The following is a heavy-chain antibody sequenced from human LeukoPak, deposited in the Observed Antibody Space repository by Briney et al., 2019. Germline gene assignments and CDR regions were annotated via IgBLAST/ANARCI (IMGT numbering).Heavy chain of an antibody. CDR1: GFTFSSYS. V-gene: IGHV3-21*04. CDR3: AKGYYRDSSGYPLYYGMDV. D-gene: IGHD3-22*01. Sequence: GGSLRLSCAASGFTFSSYSLNWVRQAPGKGLEWVSSISSSSTYMFYADSVKGRFTISRDNSKNTLYLQMNSLRAEDTALYYCAKGYYRDSSGYPLYYGMDVWGQGTTVTVSS. J-gene: IGHJ6*02. CDR2: ISSSSTYM.